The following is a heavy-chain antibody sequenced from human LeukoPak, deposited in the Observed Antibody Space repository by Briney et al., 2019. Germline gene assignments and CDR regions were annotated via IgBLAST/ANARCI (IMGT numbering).Heavy chain of an antibody. CDR2: ISGSGGST. CDR3: AKGYYDYVWGSYYFDY. CDR1: GFTVSNNY. V-gene: IGHV3-23*01. Sequence: PGGSLRLSCAASGFTVSNNYMSWVRQAPGKGLEWVSAISGSGGSTYYADSVKGRFTISRDNSRDTLYLQMNSLRAEDTAVYYCAKGYYDYVWGSYYFDYWGQGTLVTVSS. J-gene: IGHJ4*02. D-gene: IGHD3-16*01.